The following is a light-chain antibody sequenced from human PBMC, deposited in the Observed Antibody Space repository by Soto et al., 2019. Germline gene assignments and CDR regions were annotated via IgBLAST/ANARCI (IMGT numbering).Light chain of an antibody. CDR1: QSVRNY. CDR3: QQYNDWPPYT. V-gene: IGKV3-15*01. Sequence: EIVLTQSPATLSLSPGERATLSCRASQSVRNYLAWYQQKPGQAPRLLIYDASTRATGIPARFSGSGSGTDFTLIISSLQSEDSAIYYCQQYNDWPPYTFGPGTKLELK. CDR2: DAS. J-gene: IGKJ2*01.